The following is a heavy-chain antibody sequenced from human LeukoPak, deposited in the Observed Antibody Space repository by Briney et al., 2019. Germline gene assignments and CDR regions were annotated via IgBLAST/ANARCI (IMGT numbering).Heavy chain of an antibody. V-gene: IGHV3-23*01. D-gene: IGHD6-19*01. CDR1: GFTVSSNY. CDR3: GKTTTGYSSGQKPAWPVDY. CDR2: IFGSGGSA. J-gene: IGHJ4*02. Sequence: GGSLRLSCAASGFTVSSNYMSWVRQAPGKGLEWVAGIFGSGGSAHYADSAKGRFTISRDNSKNTVYLQINSLRAEDTAVYYCGKTTTGYSSGQKPAWPVDYWGQGTLVTVSS.